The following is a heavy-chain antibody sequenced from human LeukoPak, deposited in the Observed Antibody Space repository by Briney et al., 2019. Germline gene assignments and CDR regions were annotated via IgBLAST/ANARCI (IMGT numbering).Heavy chain of an antibody. CDR3: ARGSNWKRTIDY. J-gene: IGHJ4*02. CDR1: GGSFSGYY. D-gene: IGHD1-20*01. Sequence: SETMSLTCAVYGGSFSGYYWSWIRQPPGKGLEWIGEINHSGSTNCNPSLKSRVTISVDTSKNQFSLKLSSVTAADTAVYYCARGSNWKRTIDYWGQGTLVTVSS. CDR2: INHSGST. V-gene: IGHV4-34*01.